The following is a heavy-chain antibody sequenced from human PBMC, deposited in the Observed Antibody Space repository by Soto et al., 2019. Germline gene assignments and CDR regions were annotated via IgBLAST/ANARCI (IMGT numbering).Heavy chain of an antibody. CDR3: ARESRRFFDC. CDR2: IYWDDDK. J-gene: IGHJ4*02. CDR1: GFSLSTTGVG. V-gene: IGHV2-5*02. Sequence: QITLKESGPTLVKPTQTLTLTCTFSGFSLSTTGVGVGRIRQPPGKALEWLAIIYWDDDKRYSPSLKSRLTITKDTSNNQVVLTMTNMDPVDTATYYCARESRRFFDCWGQGTLVTVSS. D-gene: IGHD2-2*01.